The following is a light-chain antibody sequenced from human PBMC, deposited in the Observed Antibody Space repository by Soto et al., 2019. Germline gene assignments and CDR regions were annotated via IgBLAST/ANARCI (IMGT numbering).Light chain of an antibody. J-gene: IGKJ5*01. V-gene: IGKV3-20*01. CDR3: QQYGGSPRT. CDR1: QSIISNF. Sequence: EIVLTQSRGTLSLSPGPGATLSCRASQSIISNFLAWYQQKRGQAPRLIIHGASNRATGIPDRFSGSGAGTDVTLTITRLEPEDVAVYYCQQYGGSPRTFGQGTRLEIK. CDR2: GAS.